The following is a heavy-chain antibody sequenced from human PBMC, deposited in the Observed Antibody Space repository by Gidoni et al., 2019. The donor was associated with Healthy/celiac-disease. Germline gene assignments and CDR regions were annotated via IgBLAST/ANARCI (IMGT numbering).Heavy chain of an antibody. CDR2: IIPIFGTA. D-gene: IGHD6-19*01. V-gene: IGHV1-69*01. CDR1: GGTFSSYA. J-gene: IGHJ2*01. Sequence: QVQLVQSGAEVKKPGSSVKVSCKASGGTFSSYAISWVRQVPGQGLEWLGGIIPIFGTANYAQKFQGRVTITADESTSTAYMELSSLRSEDTAVYYCARVSKFSGWTKKSRNWYFDLWGRGTLVTVSS. CDR3: ARVSKFSGWTKKSRNWYFDL.